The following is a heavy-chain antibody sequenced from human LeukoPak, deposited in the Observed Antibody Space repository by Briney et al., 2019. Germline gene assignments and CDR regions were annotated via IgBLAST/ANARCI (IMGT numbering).Heavy chain of an antibody. CDR1: GGSISSYY. Sequence: PSETLSLTCTVSGGSISSYYWSWIRQPAGKGLEWIGRIYTSGSTNYNPSLKSRVTMSVDTSKNQFSLKLSSVTAADTAVYYCATTRHYYDSSGYDFDYWGQGTLVTVSS. V-gene: IGHV4-4*07. J-gene: IGHJ4*02. D-gene: IGHD3-22*01. CDR2: IYTSGST. CDR3: ATTRHYYDSSGYDFDY.